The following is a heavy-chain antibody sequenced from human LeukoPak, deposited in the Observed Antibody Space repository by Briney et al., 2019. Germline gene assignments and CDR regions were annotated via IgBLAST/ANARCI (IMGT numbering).Heavy chain of an antibody. CDR1: GFSISSGYF. CDR2: IYTSGST. V-gene: IGHV4-38-2*01. J-gene: IGHJ4*02. D-gene: IGHD3-22*01. Sequence: SETLSLTCAVSGFSISSGYFCAWVRRPPGKGLEWIGRIYTSGSTNYNLSLKSRVTMSVGTSKNQFSLKLSSVTAADTAVYYCARAYYDSMYFDYWGQGTLVTVSS. CDR3: ARAYYDSMYFDY.